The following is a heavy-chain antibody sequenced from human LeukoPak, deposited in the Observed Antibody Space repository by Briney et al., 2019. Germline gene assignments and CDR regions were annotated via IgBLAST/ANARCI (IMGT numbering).Heavy chain of an antibody. J-gene: IGHJ1*01. CDR3: AKRTVVLDQ. D-gene: IGHD2-2*01. CDR1: GYTFTDYF. Sequence: ASVKVSCKASGYTFTDYFIHWVQQAPGKGLEWMGRVDAEDAETIYAEKFQGRATITADTSTDTAYMKLSRLRSEDTAVYYCAKRTVVLDQWGQGTLVTVSS. CDR2: VDAEDAET. V-gene: IGHV1-69-2*01.